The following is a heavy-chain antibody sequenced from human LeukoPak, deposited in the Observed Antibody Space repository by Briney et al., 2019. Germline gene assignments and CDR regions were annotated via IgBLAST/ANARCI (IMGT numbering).Heavy chain of an antibody. CDR1: GFICGNAW. CDR3: ATVAHSSSLDY. Sequence: GGSLRLSCAASGFICGNAWMSWVRQAPGKGLEWVGRIKSKTDGGTTDYAAPVKGRFTISRDDSKNTLYLQVNSLETEDTAVYYCATVAHSSSLDYWGQGTLLTVSS. J-gene: IGHJ4*02. CDR2: IKSKTDGGTT. D-gene: IGHD6-6*01. V-gene: IGHV3-15*01.